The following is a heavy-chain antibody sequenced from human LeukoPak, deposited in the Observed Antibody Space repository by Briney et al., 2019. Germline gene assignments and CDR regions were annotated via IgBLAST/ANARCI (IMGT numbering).Heavy chain of an antibody. J-gene: IGHJ4*02. Sequence: PSETLSLTCTVSGGSISRHYWSWIRQSPGKGLEWIGYIYYSGNIYYSGRTNYNPSLKSRVTISVDTSKNQFSLKLSSVTAADTAVYYCARVVYGSGSFYDKYFDYWGQGTLVTVSS. CDR2: IYYSGNIYYSGRT. CDR1: GGSISRHY. V-gene: IGHV4-59*11. D-gene: IGHD3-10*01. CDR3: ARVVYGSGSFYDKYFDY.